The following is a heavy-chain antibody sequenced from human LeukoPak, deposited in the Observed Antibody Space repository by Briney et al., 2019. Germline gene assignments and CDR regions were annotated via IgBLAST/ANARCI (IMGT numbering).Heavy chain of an antibody. Sequence: GGSLRLSCAASGFTFSSYWMSWVRQAPGKGLEWVANIKQDGSEKYYVDSVKGRFTISRDNAKNSLYLQMNSLRADDTAVYYCARGYIAAAGTIDYWGQGTLVTVSS. CDR3: ARGYIAAAGTIDY. D-gene: IGHD6-13*01. CDR2: IKQDGSEK. CDR1: GFTFSSYW. V-gene: IGHV3-7*01. J-gene: IGHJ4*02.